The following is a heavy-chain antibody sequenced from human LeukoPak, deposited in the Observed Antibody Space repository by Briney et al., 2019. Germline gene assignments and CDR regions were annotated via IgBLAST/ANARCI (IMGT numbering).Heavy chain of an antibody. J-gene: IGHJ4*02. CDR2: IYSGGST. V-gene: IGHV3-53*05. CDR3: AREAPYDSSGYYDY. CDR1: GFTVRSNY. D-gene: IGHD3-22*01. Sequence: GGCLRLSCAASGFTVRSNYMSWVRQAPGKGLEGVSVIYSGGSTYYADSVKGRFTISRDNSKNTLYLQRNSLRAEDTAVYYCAREAPYDSSGYYDYWGQGTLVTVSS.